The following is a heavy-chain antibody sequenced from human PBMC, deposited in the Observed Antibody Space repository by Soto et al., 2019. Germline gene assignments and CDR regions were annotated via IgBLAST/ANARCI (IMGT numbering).Heavy chain of an antibody. CDR3: AHRVLRTVFGLVTTTAIYFDF. CDR2: IYWDDDK. CDR1: GFSLTTSGVG. Sequence: QITLNESGPTVVSPTETLTLTCRFSGFSLTTSGVGVGWIRQSPGKAPEWLALIYWDDDKGYSASLKSRLTITKETSKNQVVLTVSDLDPTDTATYYCAHRVLRTVFGLVTTTAIYFDFWGQGTPVAVSS. V-gene: IGHV2-5*02. D-gene: IGHD3-3*01. J-gene: IGHJ4*02.